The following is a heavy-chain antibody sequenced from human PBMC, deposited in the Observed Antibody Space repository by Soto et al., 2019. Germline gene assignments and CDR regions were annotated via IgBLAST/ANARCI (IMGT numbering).Heavy chain of an antibody. Sequence: QVQMRQSGPGLVKPSQTLSLKCSVSGGSIGSRDYYWSWIRQHPEKGLEWIGSIYYNGNTDYNPSLRSRPTISLDASMNEFSLKLTSVTAADTAVYYCARDKGGAALKGSGMDVWGQGTTVTVS. CDR1: GGSIGSRDYY. CDR3: ARDKGGAALKGSGMDV. V-gene: IGHV4-31*02. D-gene: IGHD2-8*01. CDR2: IYYNGNT. J-gene: IGHJ6*02.